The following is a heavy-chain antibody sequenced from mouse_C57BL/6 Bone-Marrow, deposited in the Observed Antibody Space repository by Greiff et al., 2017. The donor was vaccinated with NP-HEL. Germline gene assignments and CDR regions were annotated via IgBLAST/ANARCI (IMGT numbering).Heavy chain of an antibody. D-gene: IGHD2-3*01. CDR2: ISDGGSYT. CDR3: ARDDGYYGDWFAY. CDR1: GFTFSSYA. J-gene: IGHJ3*01. Sequence: EVQVVESGGGLVKPGGSLKLSCAASGFTFSSYAMSWVRQTPEKRLEWVATISDGGSYTYYPDNVKGRFTISRDNAKNNLYLQMSHLKSEDTAMYYCARDDGYYGDWFAYWGQGTLVTVSA. V-gene: IGHV5-4*01.